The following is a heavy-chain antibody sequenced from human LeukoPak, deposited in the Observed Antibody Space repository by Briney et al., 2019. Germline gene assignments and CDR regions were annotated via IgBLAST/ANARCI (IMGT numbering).Heavy chain of an antibody. J-gene: IGHJ5*02. D-gene: IGHD1-1*01. Sequence: ASVRVSFKASGYIFTGYFMNWVRQAPGQGLEWMGWINPNSGGANYAQKFQGRVTMTRDTSISTAYMELSSLTSDDTAVYYCARGSSERDWFDLWGQGTLVTVSS. CDR1: GYIFTGYF. CDR3: ARGSSERDWFDL. V-gene: IGHV1-2*02. CDR2: INPNSGGA.